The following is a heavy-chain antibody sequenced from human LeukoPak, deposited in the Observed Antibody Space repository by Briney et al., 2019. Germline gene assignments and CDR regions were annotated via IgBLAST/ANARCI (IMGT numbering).Heavy chain of an antibody. J-gene: IGHJ5*02. CDR2: IYYSGST. D-gene: IGHD2-2*01. Sequence: SETLFLTCTVSGGSISSYYWSWIRQPPGKGLEWIGYIYYSGSTNYNPSLKSRVTISVDRSKNQFSLKLSSVTAADTAVYYCARGAVVVPAAMGTSNWFDPWGQGTLVTVSS. CDR1: GGSISSYY. CDR3: ARGAVVVPAAMGTSNWFDP. V-gene: IGHV4-59*01.